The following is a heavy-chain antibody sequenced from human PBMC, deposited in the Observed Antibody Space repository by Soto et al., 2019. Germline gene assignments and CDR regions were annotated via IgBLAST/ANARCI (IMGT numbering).Heavy chain of an antibody. Sequence: QTGGSLRLSCSASGFTFSSYAMHWVRQAPGKGLEYVSAISSNGGSTYYADSVKGRFTISRDNSKNTLYLQMSSLRAEDTAVYYCVVSTRGWELLFVNAFDIWGQGTMVAVSS. CDR3: VVSTRGWELLFVNAFDI. CDR1: GFTFSSYA. D-gene: IGHD1-26*01. CDR2: ISSNGGST. J-gene: IGHJ3*02. V-gene: IGHV3-64D*06.